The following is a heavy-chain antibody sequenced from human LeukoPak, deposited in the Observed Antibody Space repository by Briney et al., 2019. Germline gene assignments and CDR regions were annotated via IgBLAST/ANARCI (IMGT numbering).Heavy chain of an antibody. CDR3: ASFGGSQQLDAFDI. V-gene: IGHV4-38-2*02. Sequence: SETLSLTCTVSGYSISSGYYWGWIRQPPGKGLEWIGEINHSGSTNYNPSLKSRVTISVDTSKNQFSLKLSSVTAADTAVYYCASFGGSQQLDAFDIWGQGTMVTVSS. CDR2: INHSGST. D-gene: IGHD3-16*01. CDR1: GYSISSGYY. J-gene: IGHJ3*02.